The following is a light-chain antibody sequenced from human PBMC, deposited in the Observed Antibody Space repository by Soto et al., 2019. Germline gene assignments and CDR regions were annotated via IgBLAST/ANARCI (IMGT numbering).Light chain of an antibody. V-gene: IGKV1-33*01. CDR2: DAS. CDR3: QQYEDLPLT. J-gene: IGKJ4*01. Sequence: DVPMTQSPSSRSASVGDRVTITCKANQTIANFLNWFQHKPGEAPKLLISDASHLELGVPSRFSGSRSGTDFVLDISNLQSEDVATYFCQQYEDLPLTFGGGTKVDI. CDR1: QTIANF.